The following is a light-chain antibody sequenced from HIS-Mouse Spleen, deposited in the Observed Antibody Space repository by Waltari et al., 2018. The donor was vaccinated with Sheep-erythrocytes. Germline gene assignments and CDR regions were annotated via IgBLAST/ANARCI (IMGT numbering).Light chain of an antibody. CDR3: CSYAGSYNHV. Sequence: QSALTQPRSVSGSPGQSVTISCTGTSSDVGGSNYVSWYQQHPGKAPKRMLYDVSKRPAGCPDRFSGSKSGNTASLTISGLQAEDEADYYCCSYAGSYNHVFATGTKVTVL. V-gene: IGLV2-11*01. CDR1: SSDVGGSNY. J-gene: IGLJ1*01. CDR2: DVS.